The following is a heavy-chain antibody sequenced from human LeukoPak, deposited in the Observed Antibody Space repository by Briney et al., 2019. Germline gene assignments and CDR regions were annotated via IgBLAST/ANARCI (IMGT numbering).Heavy chain of an antibody. CDR1: GYSFTSCC. CDR2: IYSGDSDT. Sequence: PASSLQIFCSSSGYSFTSCCIGCVRRMPAKGLEWMVMIYSGDSDTKYSPSFQGRVTISADKSISTAYLQLSSLKASDTALYYCARGLSGGFVVYWGEG. V-gene: IGHV5-51*01. CDR3: ARGLSGGFVVY. J-gene: IGHJ4*02. D-gene: IGHD1-26*01.